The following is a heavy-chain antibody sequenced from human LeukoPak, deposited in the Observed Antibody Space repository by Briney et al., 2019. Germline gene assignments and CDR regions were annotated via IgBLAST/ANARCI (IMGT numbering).Heavy chain of an antibody. CDR1: GYTFTSYD. J-gene: IGHJ3*02. D-gene: IGHD5-18*01. CDR3: ARIPLGYSYGTDAFDI. V-gene: IGHV1-8*01. Sequence: ASVKVSCKASGYTFTSYDINWVRQATGQGLEWMGWMNPNSGNTGYAQKFQGRVTMTRSTSISTAYMELSSLRSEDTAVYYCARIPLGYSYGTDAFDIWGQGTMVTVSS. CDR2: MNPNSGNT.